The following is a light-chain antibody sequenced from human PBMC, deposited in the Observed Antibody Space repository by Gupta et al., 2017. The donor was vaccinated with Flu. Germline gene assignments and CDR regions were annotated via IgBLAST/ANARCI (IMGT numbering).Light chain of an antibody. J-gene: IGLJ2*01. CDR1: KLGEKY. CDR3: QSWGSSNTVV. V-gene: IGLV3-1*01. Sequence: SYELTQPPSVSVSPGQTASITCSGDKLGEKYACWYQQRPGQSPVLVIYQDTMRPSGIPERFSGSNSGNTATLTISGTQAMDEADDYCQSWGSSNTVVLGGGTKLTVL. CDR2: QDT.